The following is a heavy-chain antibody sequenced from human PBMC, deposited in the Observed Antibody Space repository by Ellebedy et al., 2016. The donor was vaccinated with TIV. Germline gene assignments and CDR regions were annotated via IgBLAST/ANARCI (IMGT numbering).Heavy chain of an antibody. V-gene: IGHV3-21*06. J-gene: IGHJ4*02. CDR1: GFTFSISG. D-gene: IGHD3-3*01. Sequence: GESLKISXAASGFTFSISGMTWVRQAPGKGLEWVATIVSSGREAYYADPAKGRFTISRGNVMNSVYLQLNSLSVEDTAVYYCTRDGREWSRDYWGQGTLVTVSS. CDR3: TRDGREWSRDY. CDR2: IVSSGREA.